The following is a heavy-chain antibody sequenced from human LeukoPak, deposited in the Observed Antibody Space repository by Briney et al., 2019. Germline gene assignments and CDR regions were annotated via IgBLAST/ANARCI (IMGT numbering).Heavy chain of an antibody. J-gene: IGHJ2*01. Sequence: GGSLRLSCAASGFTFSDYYMSWIRQAPGKGLEWVSYISSSGSTIYYADSVKGRFTISRDNAKNSLYLQMNSLRAEDTAVYYCARDYIGVGYDILPDNWYFDLWGRGTLVTVSS. CDR3: ARDYIGVGYDILPDNWYFDL. CDR1: GFTFSDYY. D-gene: IGHD3-9*01. V-gene: IGHV3-11*01. CDR2: ISSSGSTI.